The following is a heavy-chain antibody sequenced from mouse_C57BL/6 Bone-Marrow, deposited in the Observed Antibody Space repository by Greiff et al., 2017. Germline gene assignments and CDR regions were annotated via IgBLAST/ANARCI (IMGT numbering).Heavy chain of an antibody. CDR1: GYTFTSYW. CDR3: ARGLRYDGYYGGTFAY. J-gene: IGHJ3*01. D-gene: IGHD2-3*01. Sequence: QVQLQQPGAELVKPGASVKLSCKASGYTFTSYWLPLVKQRPGRGLAWIGRIDPNSGGTKYHETFKYTATLTVDKPSSTADMQLSILTSEDSAVYYCARGLRYDGYYGGTFAYWGQGTLVTVSA. CDR2: IDPNSGGT. V-gene: IGHV1-72*01.